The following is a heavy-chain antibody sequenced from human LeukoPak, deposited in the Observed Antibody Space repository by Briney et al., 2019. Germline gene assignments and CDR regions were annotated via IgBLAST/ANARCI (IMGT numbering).Heavy chain of an antibody. CDR1: GGSINSYY. CDR2: IYYSGSP. V-gene: IGHV4-59*08. Sequence: SETLSLTCTVSGGSINSYYWNWIRQPPGKGLELIGYIYYSGSPTYNPSLKSRVTISVDTSKNQFSLQLSSVTAADTAVYYCARRVIIGQWPHKDYWGQGTLVTVSS. D-gene: IGHD6-19*01. CDR3: ARRVIIGQWPHKDY. J-gene: IGHJ4*02.